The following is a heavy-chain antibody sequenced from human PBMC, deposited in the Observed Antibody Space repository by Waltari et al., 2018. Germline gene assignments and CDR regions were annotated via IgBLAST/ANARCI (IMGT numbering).Heavy chain of an antibody. V-gene: IGHV7-4-1*02. CDR1: GYTFTSYA. CDR3: ARVFYSGSGSYPYFYYYAMDV. J-gene: IGHJ6*02. D-gene: IGHD3-10*01. Sequence: QVQLVQSGSELKKPGASVKVSCKSSGYTFTSYAMNWVRQAPGQGLEWMGWINTKTGNPTYAQGFTGQIVFSLDTSVSSAYLQISSLKPEDTAVYYCARVFYSGSGSYPYFYYYAMDVWGQGTTVTVSS. CDR2: INTKTGNP.